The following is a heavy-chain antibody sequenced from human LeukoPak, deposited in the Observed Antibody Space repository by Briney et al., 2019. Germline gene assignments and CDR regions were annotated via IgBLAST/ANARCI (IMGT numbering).Heavy chain of an antibody. J-gene: IGHJ4*02. V-gene: IGHV3-43D*03. D-gene: IGHD6-19*01. CDR1: GFTFHDYA. CDR2: ISWDGGYT. Sequence: GGSLRLSCAASGFTFHDYAMHWVRQAPGKGLEWVSLISWDGGYTYYADSVKGRFTISRDNSKNSLYLQMNSLRAEDTALYYCTKGPPSSSGWYYFDYWGQGTLVTVSS. CDR3: TKGPPSSSGWYYFDY.